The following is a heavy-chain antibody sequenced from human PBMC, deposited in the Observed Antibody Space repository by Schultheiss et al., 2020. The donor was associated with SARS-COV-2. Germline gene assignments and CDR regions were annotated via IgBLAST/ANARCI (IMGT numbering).Heavy chain of an antibody. CDR2: IWYDGSNK. D-gene: IGHD3-22*01. J-gene: IGHJ3*02. CDR3: ARVEVVVPDAFDI. V-gene: IGHV3-33*08. CDR1: GFTFSSYG. Sequence: GGSLRLSCAASGFTFSSYGMHWVRQAPGKGLEWVAVIWYDGSNKYYADSVKGRFTISRDNSKNTLYLQMNSLRADDTAVYYCARVEVVVPDAFDIWGPGTMVTVSS.